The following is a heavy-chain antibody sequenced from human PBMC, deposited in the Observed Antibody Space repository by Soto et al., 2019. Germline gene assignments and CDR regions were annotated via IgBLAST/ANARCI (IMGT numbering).Heavy chain of an antibody. V-gene: IGHV3-7*01. CDR2: IKHDGSEM. D-gene: IGHD5-12*01. Sequence: GGSLRLSCAASGLTVSSYWMSWVRQAPGKGLEWVANIKHDGSEMYYVDSVKGRFTISRDNAQRSLYLQMNSLRVEDTAMYYCARDYGYKPGIYWGQGIVVTVSS. CDR3: ARDYGYKPGIY. CDR1: GLTVSSYW. J-gene: IGHJ4*02.